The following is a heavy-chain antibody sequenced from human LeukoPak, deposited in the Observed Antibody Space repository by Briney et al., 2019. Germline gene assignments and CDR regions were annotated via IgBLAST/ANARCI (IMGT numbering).Heavy chain of an antibody. CDR1: GYTFTSYA. J-gene: IGHJ6*04. D-gene: IGHD3-10*01. V-gene: IGHV1-3*01. CDR3: ARADDLITMVRGVRLDYYYYGMDV. Sequence: GASVKVSYKASGYTFTSYAMHWVRQAPGQRLEWMGWINAGNGNTKYSQKFQGRVTITRDTSASTAYMELSSLRSEDTAVYYCARADDLITMVRGVRLDYYYYGMDVWGKGTTVTVSS. CDR2: INAGNGNT.